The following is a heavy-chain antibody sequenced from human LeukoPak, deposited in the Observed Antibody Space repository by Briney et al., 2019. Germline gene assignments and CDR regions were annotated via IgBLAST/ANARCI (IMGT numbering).Heavy chain of an antibody. V-gene: IGHV4-38-2*01. Sequence: SETLSLTCAVSGYSISSGYYWGWIRQPPGKGLEWIGSIYHSGSTYYNPSLKSRVTISVDTSKNQFSLKLSSVTAAGTAVYYWARTGYSSGWLFDYWGQGTLVTVSS. D-gene: IGHD6-19*01. CDR3: ARTGYSSGWLFDY. J-gene: IGHJ4*02. CDR1: GYSISSGYY. CDR2: IYHSGST.